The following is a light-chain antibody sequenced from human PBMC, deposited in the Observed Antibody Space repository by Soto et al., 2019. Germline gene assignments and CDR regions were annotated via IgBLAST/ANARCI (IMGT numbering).Light chain of an antibody. Sequence: DIQLTQSPSLLSASVGDRVTITCRASQGIGSSLAWYHQKAGKAPKLLIHTASTLQSGVPSRFSGSGSGTDFTLTITSLQPDDFATYYCQQRNSYPITFGPWTRLEIK. CDR1: QGIGSS. CDR2: TAS. J-gene: IGKJ5*01. CDR3: QQRNSYPIT. V-gene: IGKV1-9*01.